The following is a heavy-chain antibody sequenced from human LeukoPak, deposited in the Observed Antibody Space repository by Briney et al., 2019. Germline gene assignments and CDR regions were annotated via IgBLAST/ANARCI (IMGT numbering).Heavy chain of an antibody. Sequence: ASVKVSCKASGGTFSSYAISWVRQAPGQGLEWMGGINPIFGTANYAQKFQGRVTITADESTSTAYMELSSLRSEDTAVYYCARGVMIYYFDYWGQGTLVTVSS. V-gene: IGHV1-69*13. CDR1: GGTFSSYA. J-gene: IGHJ4*02. CDR3: ARGVMIYYFDY. CDR2: INPIFGTA. D-gene: IGHD3-16*01.